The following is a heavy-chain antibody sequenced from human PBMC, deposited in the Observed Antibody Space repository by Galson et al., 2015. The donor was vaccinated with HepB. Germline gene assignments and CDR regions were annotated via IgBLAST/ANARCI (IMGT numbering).Heavy chain of an antibody. J-gene: IGHJ3*02. CDR1: GGTFSSYA. CDR3: ARRAKSRDGYNWNAFDI. Sequence: SVKVSCKASGGTFSSYAISWVRQAPGQGLEWMGGIIPIFGTANYAQKFQGRVTITADESTSTAYVELSSLRSEDTAVYYCARRAKSRDGYNWNAFDIWGQGTMVTVSS. CDR2: IIPIFGTA. V-gene: IGHV1-69*13. D-gene: IGHD5-24*01.